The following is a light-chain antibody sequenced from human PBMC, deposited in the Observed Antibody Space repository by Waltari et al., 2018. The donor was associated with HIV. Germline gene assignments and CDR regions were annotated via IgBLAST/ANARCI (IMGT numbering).Light chain of an antibody. J-gene: IGKJ4*01. Sequence: EIVLTQSPATLSLSPGERATLSCRASQSVSTYLAWYQQKSGQSPRLLIYDASIRATGIPARFSGSESGTDFTLTISSLEPEDFAVYYCQQRSNWPPAPTFGGGTNVEIK. CDR1: QSVSTY. CDR3: QQRSNWPPAPT. CDR2: DAS. V-gene: IGKV3-11*01.